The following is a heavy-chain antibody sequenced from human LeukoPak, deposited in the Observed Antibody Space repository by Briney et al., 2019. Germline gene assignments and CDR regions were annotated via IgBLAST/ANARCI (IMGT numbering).Heavy chain of an antibody. V-gene: IGHV3-48*01. CDR1: GFTFSSYS. D-gene: IGHD3-10*01. CDR2: ISSSSSTI. CDR3: ARDGLLWFGELSAPNFDY. Sequence: GGSLRLSCAASGFTFSSYSMNWVRQAPGKGLEWVSYISSSSSTIYYADSVKGRFTISRDNAKNSLYLQVNSLRAEDTAVYYCARDGLLWFGELSAPNFDYWGQGTLVTVSS. J-gene: IGHJ4*02.